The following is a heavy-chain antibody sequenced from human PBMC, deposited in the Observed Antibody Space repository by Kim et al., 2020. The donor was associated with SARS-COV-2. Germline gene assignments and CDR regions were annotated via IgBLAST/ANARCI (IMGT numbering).Heavy chain of an antibody. V-gene: IGHV4-39*07. CDR3: ARVGYYYDSSGYYYEVARIDY. CDR1: GGSISSSSYY. CDR2: IYYSGST. J-gene: IGHJ4*02. D-gene: IGHD3-22*01. Sequence: SETLSLTCTVSGGSISSSSYYWGWIRQPPGKGLEWIGSIYYSGSTYYNPSLKSRVTISVDTSKNQFSLKLSSVTAADTAVYYCARVGYYYDSSGYYYEVARIDYWGQGTLVTVSS.